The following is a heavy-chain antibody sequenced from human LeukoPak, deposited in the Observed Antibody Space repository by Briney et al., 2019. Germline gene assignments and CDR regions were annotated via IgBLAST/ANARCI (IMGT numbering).Heavy chain of an antibody. CDR1: GFTFSSYA. CDR2: ISGSGGST. Sequence: GGSLRLSCAASGFTFSSYAMSWVRRAPGKGLEWVSAISGSGGSTYYADSVKGRFTISRDNSKNTLYLQMNSLRAEDTAVYYCAKDLVTVAYYDFWSGSAFDIWGQGTMVTVSS. D-gene: IGHD3-3*01. J-gene: IGHJ3*02. CDR3: AKDLVTVAYYDFWSGSAFDI. V-gene: IGHV3-23*01.